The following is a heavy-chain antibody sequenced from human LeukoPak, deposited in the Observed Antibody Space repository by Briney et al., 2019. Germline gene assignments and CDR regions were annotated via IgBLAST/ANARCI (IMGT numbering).Heavy chain of an antibody. D-gene: IGHD3-22*01. V-gene: IGHV4-34*01. CDR3: ARGKAYYYDSSGPFDY. CDR1: GGSFSGYY. Sequence: SETLSLTCAVYGGSFSGYYWSWIRQPPGNGLEWIGEINHSGSTNYNPSLKSRVTISVDTSKNQFSLKLSSVTAADTAVYYCARGKAYYYDSSGPFDYWGQGTLVTVSS. J-gene: IGHJ4*02. CDR2: INHSGST.